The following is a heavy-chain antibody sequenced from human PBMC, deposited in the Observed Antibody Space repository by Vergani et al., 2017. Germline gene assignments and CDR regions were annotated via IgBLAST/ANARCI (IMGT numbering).Heavy chain of an antibody. D-gene: IGHD3-10*01. CDR3: ATDSGEARALDV. J-gene: IGHJ6*04. V-gene: IGHV1-24*01. CDR1: GYTLTELS. CDR2: FDPEDGET. Sequence: QVQLVQSGAEVKKPGASVKVSCKVSGYTLTELSMHWVRQAPGKGREWMGGFDPEDGETIYAQKFQGRVTMTEDTSTDTAYMELSSLRSGDTAVYYCATDSGEARALDVWGKGTTVTVSS.